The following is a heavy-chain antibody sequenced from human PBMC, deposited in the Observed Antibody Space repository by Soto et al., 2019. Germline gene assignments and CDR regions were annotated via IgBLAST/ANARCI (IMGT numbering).Heavy chain of an antibody. V-gene: IGHV3-9*01. CDR3: VKDKAVTTSYFDH. CDR2: IYWNSGTI. Sequence: EVQLVESGGVLVQPGRSLRLSCAASGFTFDDYAMHWVRQAPGKGLEWVSGIYWNSGTIEYADFVKGRFTISRDNAKNYLYLKMNSLRPEDTAVYYCVKDKAVTTSYFDHWGQGTPVTVSS. D-gene: IGHD4-17*01. CDR1: GFTFDDYA. J-gene: IGHJ4*02.